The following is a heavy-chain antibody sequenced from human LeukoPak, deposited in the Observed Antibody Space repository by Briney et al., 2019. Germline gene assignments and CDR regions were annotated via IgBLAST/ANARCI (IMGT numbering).Heavy chain of an antibody. D-gene: IGHD6-13*01. Sequence: GGSLRLSCAASGFTFSSYAMSWVRQAPGKGLKWVSAISGSGGSTYYADSVKGRFTISRDNSKNTLYLQMNSLRAEDTAVYYCAKASGYSSSWYEDYWGQGTLVTVSS. V-gene: IGHV3-23*01. CDR2: ISGSGGST. J-gene: IGHJ4*02. CDR1: GFTFSSYA. CDR3: AKASGYSSSWYEDY.